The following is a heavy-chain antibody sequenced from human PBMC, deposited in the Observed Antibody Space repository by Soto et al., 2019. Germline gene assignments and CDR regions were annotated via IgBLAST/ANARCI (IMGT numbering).Heavy chain of an antibody. CDR1: GYTFTSYG. CDR3: ARAGFYYDFWSGYQADAFDI. D-gene: IGHD3-3*01. CDR2: ISAYNGNT. Sequence: ASVKVSCKASGYTFTSYGISWVRQAPGQGLEWMGWISAYNGNTNYAQKLQGRVTMTTDTSTSTAYMELSSLRSEDTAVYYCARAGFYYDFWSGYQADAFDIWGQGTMVTVSS. J-gene: IGHJ3*02. V-gene: IGHV1-18*01.